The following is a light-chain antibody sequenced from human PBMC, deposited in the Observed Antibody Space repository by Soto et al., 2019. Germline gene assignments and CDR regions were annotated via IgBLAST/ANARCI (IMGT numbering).Light chain of an antibody. CDR2: EVS. CDR3: SSYTDSRTYV. CDR1: SSDVGGYNY. V-gene: IGLV2-14*01. J-gene: IGLJ1*01. Sequence: SVLTQPASVPGSPGQSITISCTGASSDVGGYNYVSWYQQHPGKAPKLMIYEVSNRPSGVSSRFSGSKSGNTASLTISGLQSEDEADYYCSSYTDSRTYVFGTGTKVTVL.